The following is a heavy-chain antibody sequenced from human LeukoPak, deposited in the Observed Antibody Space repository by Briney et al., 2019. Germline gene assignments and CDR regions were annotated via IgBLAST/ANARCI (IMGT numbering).Heavy chain of an antibody. CDR2: ISYDGSNK. D-gene: IGHD3-10*01. Sequence: GGSLRLSCAASGFTFSSYGMHWVRQAPGKGLEWVAVISYDGSNKYYADSVKGRFIISRDNSKNTLYLQMNSLRAEDTAVYYCAKDGGLGYYGSDDYWGQGTLVTVSS. V-gene: IGHV3-30*18. J-gene: IGHJ4*02. CDR3: AKDGGLGYYGSDDY. CDR1: GFTFSSYG.